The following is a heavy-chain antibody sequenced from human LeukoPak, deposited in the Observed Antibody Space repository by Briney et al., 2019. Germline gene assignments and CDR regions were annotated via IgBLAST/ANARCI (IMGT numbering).Heavy chain of an antibody. CDR1: GYTFTDYF. D-gene: IGHD3-16*01. V-gene: IGHV1-2*02. J-gene: IGHJ5*02. CDR3: ARAYEYGWFDP. Sequence: ASVKVSCKASGYTFTDYFLHWLRQAPGQGLEWMGWINPKTGATNYAQRFQGRVTMTRDSSITTGNMEQNRLTSDDTALYYCARAYEYGWFDPWGQGTLVTVSS. CDR2: INPKTGAT.